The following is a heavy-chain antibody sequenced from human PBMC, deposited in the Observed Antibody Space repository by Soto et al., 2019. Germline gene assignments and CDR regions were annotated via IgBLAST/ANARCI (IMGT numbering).Heavy chain of an antibody. Sequence: ASVKVSCKASGYTFTGYYMHWVRQAPGQGLEWMGWINPNSGGTNYAQKFQGRVTMTRDTSISTAYMELSRLRSDDTAVYYCARELAYYYDSSGYYYYYGMDVWGPGTTVTVSS. CDR2: INPNSGGT. CDR1: GYTFTGYY. V-gene: IGHV1-2*02. CDR3: ARELAYYYDSSGYYYYYGMDV. J-gene: IGHJ6*02. D-gene: IGHD3-22*01.